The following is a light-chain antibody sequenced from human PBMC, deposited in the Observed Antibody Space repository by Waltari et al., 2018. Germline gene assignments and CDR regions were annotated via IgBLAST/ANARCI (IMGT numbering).Light chain of an antibody. V-gene: IGLV2-14*01. CDR2: DVS. CDR3: SSYTRSRTYV. J-gene: IGLJ1*01. CDR1: NTDVGAHNF. Sequence: QSALTQPASVSGSPGQSIAISCTGTNTDVGAHNFVSWYQQHPGRAPKLIIYDVSKRPSGISERFSGSKFGNTASLTISGLQAEDEADYYCSSYTRSRTYVFGSGTKVTVL.